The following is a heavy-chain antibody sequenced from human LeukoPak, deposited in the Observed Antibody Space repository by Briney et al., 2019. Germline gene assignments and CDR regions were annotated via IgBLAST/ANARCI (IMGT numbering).Heavy chain of an antibody. CDR3: AREGGPGGDYGSIDS. CDR2: IYYTGST. Sequence: SETLSLTCSVSGGSISSLYWSWIRQPPGKGLEWIGYIYYTGSTNYNPSLKSRVTMFVDMSKNQFSLRLSSVTAADTAVYYCAREGGPGGDYGSIDSWGQGTLVTVSS. V-gene: IGHV4-59*12. CDR1: GGSISSLY. D-gene: IGHD4-17*01. J-gene: IGHJ4*02.